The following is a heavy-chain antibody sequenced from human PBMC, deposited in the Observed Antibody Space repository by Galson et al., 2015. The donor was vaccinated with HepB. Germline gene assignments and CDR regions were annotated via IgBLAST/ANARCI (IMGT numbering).Heavy chain of an antibody. CDR1: GFTFSSYA. CDR3: AKARLGNYGSSEPYFDY. D-gene: IGHD4-11*01. CDR2: ISGSGGST. J-gene: IGHJ4*02. V-gene: IGHV3-23*01. Sequence: SLRLSCAASGFTFSSYAMSWVRQAPGKGLEWVSAISGSGGSTYYADSVKGRFTIPRDNSKNTLYLQMNSLRAEDTAVYYCAKARLGNYGSSEPYFDYWGQGTLVTVSS.